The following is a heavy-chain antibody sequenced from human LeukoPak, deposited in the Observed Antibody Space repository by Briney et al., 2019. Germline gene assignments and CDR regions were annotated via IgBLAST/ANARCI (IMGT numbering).Heavy chain of an antibody. J-gene: IGHJ3*02. CDR1: GFTVSSNY. D-gene: IGHD6-19*01. Sequence: VGSLRLSCAASGFTVSSNYMSWVRQAPGKGLEWVSVIYSGGSTYYADSVKGRFTISRDNSKNTLYLQMNSLRAVDTAVYYCANRCGWAGLYLAFDIWGQGTMVTVSS. CDR2: IYSGGST. CDR3: ANRCGWAGLYLAFDI. V-gene: IGHV3-53*01.